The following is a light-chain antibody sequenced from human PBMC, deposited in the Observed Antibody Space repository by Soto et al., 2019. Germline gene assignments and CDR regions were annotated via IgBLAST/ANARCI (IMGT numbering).Light chain of an antibody. CDR3: QQYGSSPT. CDR2: GAS. Sequence: EIVLTQSPGTLSLSPGERATLSCRASQSVSSSYLAWYQQKPVQAPRLLIYGASSRATGIPDRFSGSGSGTDFTLTISRLEPEDFAVYYCQQYGSSPTFCGGTKVEIK. J-gene: IGKJ4*01. V-gene: IGKV3-20*01. CDR1: QSVSSSY.